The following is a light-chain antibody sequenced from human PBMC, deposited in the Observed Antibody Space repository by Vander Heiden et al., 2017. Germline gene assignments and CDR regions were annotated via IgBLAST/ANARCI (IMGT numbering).Light chain of an antibody. Sequence: SHVLTQPPSVSAAPGQTARITCGGNKIGSKSVHWYQQKPGQAPVLVVCDDSDRPSGIPERFSGANSGNSATLTISRVEAGDEADYYCQVWDTSSDSGVFGGGTKLTVL. CDR1: KIGSKS. J-gene: IGLJ3*02. CDR2: DDS. V-gene: IGLV3-21*02. CDR3: QVWDTSSDSGV.